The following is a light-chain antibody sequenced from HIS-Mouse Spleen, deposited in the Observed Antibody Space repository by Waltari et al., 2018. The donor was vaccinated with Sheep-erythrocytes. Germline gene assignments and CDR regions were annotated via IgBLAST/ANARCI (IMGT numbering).Light chain of an antibody. J-gene: IGLJ2*01. CDR3: QVWDSSSDHVV. CDR1: NIGSKS. Sequence: SYVLTQPPSVSVAPGQQARITRGGTNIGSKSAHWYQQKPGQAPVLVVYDDSDRPSGIPERFSGSNSGNTATLTISRVEAGDEADYYCQVWDSSSDHVVFGGGTKLTVL. V-gene: IGLV3-21*02. CDR2: DDS.